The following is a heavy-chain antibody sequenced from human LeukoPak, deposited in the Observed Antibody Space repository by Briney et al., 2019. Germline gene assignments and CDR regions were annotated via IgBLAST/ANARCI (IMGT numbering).Heavy chain of an antibody. Sequence: PGGSLRLSCAASGFTFSSYNMNWVRQAPGKGLEWVSSISSSSSYISFADSVKGRFTISRDNAESSLYLQMNSLRAEDTAVYYCARVGYDYGRLDYWGQGTLVTVSS. CDR3: ARVGYDYGRLDY. CDR2: ISSSSSYI. V-gene: IGHV3-21*01. D-gene: IGHD5-12*01. J-gene: IGHJ4*02. CDR1: GFTFSSYN.